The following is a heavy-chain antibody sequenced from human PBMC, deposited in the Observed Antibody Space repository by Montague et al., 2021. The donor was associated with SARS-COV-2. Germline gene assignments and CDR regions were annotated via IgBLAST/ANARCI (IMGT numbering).Heavy chain of an antibody. CDR2: IWYDGSNK. D-gene: IGHD3-16*02. CDR1: GFTFSSYG. CDR3: AKPFYDYIWGSYRQTGYFDY. J-gene: IGHJ4*02. V-gene: IGHV3-33*06. Sequence: SLRLPCAASGFTFSSYGMHWVRQAPGKGLEWVAVIWYDGSNKYYADSVKGRFTISRDNSKNTLYLQMNSLRAEDTAVYYCAKPFYDYIWGSYRQTGYFDYWGQGTLVTVSS.